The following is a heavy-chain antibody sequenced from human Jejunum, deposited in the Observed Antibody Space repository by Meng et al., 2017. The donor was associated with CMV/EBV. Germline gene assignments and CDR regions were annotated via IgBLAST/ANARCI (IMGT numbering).Heavy chain of an antibody. V-gene: IGHV3-21*06. D-gene: IGHD2-2*01. Sequence: NWVRPAPGKGLEWVSSVSSGSGDIYYADAVKGRFTISRDNAKNSLYLQMNSLRAEDTAMYFCARDMCTTTSCYGRLNYYYYAMDVWGQGTTVTVSS. CDR2: VSSGSGDI. J-gene: IGHJ6*02. CDR3: ARDMCTTTSCYGRLNYYYYAMDV.